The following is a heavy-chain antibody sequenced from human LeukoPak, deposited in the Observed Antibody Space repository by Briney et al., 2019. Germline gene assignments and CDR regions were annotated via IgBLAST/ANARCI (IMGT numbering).Heavy chain of an antibody. J-gene: IGHJ4*02. CDR2: ISSNGGIK. CDR3: TRDGGAVTDFDY. V-gene: IGHV3-30-3*01. Sequence: GGSLRLSCVASGFTFSTYAIHWVRQAPGKGLEWAAVISSNGGIKCYADSVKGRFTISRDNSKNKIYLQMNSLRAEDTAVYYCTRDGGAVTDFDYWGQGTLVTVSS. CDR1: GFTFSTYA. D-gene: IGHD4-17*01.